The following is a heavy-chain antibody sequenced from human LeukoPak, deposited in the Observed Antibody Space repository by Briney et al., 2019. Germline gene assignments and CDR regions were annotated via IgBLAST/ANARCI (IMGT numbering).Heavy chain of an antibody. CDR1: GFTFSSYA. CDR2: ISGSGGST. CDR3: AKDRSCTNKICHGDFDY. D-gene: IGHD2-8*01. Sequence: PGGSLRLSCAASGFTFSSYALCWVRQAPGKGLEWVSDISGSGGSTYYADSVKGRFTISRDNSKNTLYLQMNSLRAEDTAVYYCAKDRSCTNKICHGDFDYWGQGTLVTVSS. V-gene: IGHV3-23*01. J-gene: IGHJ4*02.